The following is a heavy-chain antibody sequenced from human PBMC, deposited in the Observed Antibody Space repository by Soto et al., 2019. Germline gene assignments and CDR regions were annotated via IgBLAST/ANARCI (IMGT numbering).Heavy chain of an antibody. J-gene: IGHJ4*02. CDR1: GGSISSYY. D-gene: IGHD2-8*01. CDR3: ARHPSYCTNGVCYFGLPDY. V-gene: IGHV4-59*08. CDR2: IYYNGNT. Sequence: QVQLQESGPGLVKPSETLSLTCTVSGGSISSYYWSWIRQPPGKGLEWIGDIYYNGNTNYNPSLKSRVTISVDPSKNQFSLKLSSVTAADTAVFYCARHPSYCTNGVCYFGLPDYWGQGPLVTVSS.